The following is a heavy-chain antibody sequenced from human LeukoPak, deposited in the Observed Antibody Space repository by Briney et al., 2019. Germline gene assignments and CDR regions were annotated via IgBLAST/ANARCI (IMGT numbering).Heavy chain of an antibody. D-gene: IGHD3-10*01. CDR3: AKEDYFGSGSYLGY. CDR1: GFTFSSSA. CDR2: ISHDGSNK. Sequence: GGSLRLSCAVSGFTFSSSAMNWVRQAPGKGLEWVAVISHDGSNKYYADSVKGRFTISRDNSKNTLYLQMNSLRTEDTAVYYCAKEDYFGSGSYLGYWGQGTLVTVFS. J-gene: IGHJ4*02. V-gene: IGHV3-30*18.